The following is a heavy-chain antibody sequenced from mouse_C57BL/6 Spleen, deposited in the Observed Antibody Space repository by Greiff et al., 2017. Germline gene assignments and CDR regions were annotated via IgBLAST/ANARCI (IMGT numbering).Heavy chain of an antibody. V-gene: IGHV1-22*01. CDR3: ATGNYDAWFAY. CDR2: INPNNGGT. Sequence: EVQLQQSGPELVKPGASVKMSCKASGYTFTDYNMHWVKQSHGKNLEWIGYINPNNGGTSYNQKFKGKATLTVNKSSSTAYMELRSLTSEDSAVYYCATGNYDAWFAYWGQGALVTVSA. D-gene: IGHD2-1*01. CDR1: GYTFTDYN. J-gene: IGHJ3*01.